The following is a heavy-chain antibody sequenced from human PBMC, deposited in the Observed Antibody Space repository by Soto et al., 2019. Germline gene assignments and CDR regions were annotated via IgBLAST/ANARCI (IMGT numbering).Heavy chain of an antibody. CDR1: GGSISSTSSY. CDR2: IFYGGTT. V-gene: IGHV4-39*01. J-gene: IGHJ2*01. CDR3: ARRRPNWYFDL. Sequence: QLQLQESGPGLVKPSETLSLTCAVSGGSISSTSSYWDWIRQPPGKGLEWIAGIFYGGTTYFNPSLTSRVTIFVDTSKNQFSLMLSSVTAADTAVYYCARRRPNWYFDLWGRGTLVTVSS.